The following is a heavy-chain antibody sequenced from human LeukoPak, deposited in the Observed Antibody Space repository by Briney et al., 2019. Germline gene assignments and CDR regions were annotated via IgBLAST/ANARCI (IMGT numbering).Heavy chain of an antibody. V-gene: IGHV4-38-2*02. CDR2: VYHSGDT. CDR1: GYSITSGYY. CDR3: VRHSRRCSSTTCYTGAFDI. D-gene: IGHD2-2*02. J-gene: IGHJ3*02. Sequence: PSETLSLTCTISGYSITSGYYWGWIRQPPGKGLECIGSVYHSGDTYYNPSLKSRVTISVDTSENQFSLKLTSVTAADTALYFCVRHSRRCSSTTCYTGAFDIWGPGTVVTVSS.